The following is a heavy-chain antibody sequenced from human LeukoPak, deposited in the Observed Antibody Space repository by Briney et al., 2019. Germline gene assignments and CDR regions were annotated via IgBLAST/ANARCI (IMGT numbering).Heavy chain of an antibody. V-gene: IGHV4-38-2*02. CDR3: ARDTPTTVTTLIDY. Sequence: SETLSLTCAVSGYSISSGYHWGWIRQPPGKGLEWIGSIYHSGSTYYNPSLRSRVTISVDTSKNQFSLKLSSVTAADTAVYYCARDTPTTVTTLIDYWGQGTLVAVSS. J-gene: IGHJ4*02. CDR1: GYSISSGYH. D-gene: IGHD4-17*01. CDR2: IYHSGST.